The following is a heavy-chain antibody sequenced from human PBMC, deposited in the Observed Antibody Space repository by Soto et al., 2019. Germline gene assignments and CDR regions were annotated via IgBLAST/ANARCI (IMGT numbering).Heavy chain of an antibody. J-gene: IGHJ4*01. V-gene: IGHV4-59*08. CDR3: ARQGGYDYFDY. CDR2: IYYTGST. Sequence: PSETLSLTCTVSGGCISSYDWSWIRQPPGKGLEWIGYIYYTGSTNYNPFFKSRVTISVDTSKNQFSLKLSSVTAADTAVYYCARQGGYDYFDYWGQGALLTVSS. CDR1: GGCISSYD. D-gene: IGHD5-12*01.